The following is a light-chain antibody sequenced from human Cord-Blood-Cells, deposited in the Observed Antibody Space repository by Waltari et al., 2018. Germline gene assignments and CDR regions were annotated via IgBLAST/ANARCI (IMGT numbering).Light chain of an antibody. CDR2: GKN. CDR3: NSRDSSGNHYV. CDR1: SLSSYY. V-gene: IGLV3-19*01. Sequence: SSELTQDPDVSVALGQTVRITCQGDSLSSYYASWYQQKPGQAPVLVIYGKNNRPSGIPDRFSGSSSGNTASLTITGAQAEDEADYYCNSRDSSGNHYVFGTGTKVTVL. J-gene: IGLJ1*01.